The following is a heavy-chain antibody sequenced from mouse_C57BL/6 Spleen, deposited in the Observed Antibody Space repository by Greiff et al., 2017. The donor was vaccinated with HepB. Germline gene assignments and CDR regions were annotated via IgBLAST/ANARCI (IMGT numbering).Heavy chain of an antibody. CDR3: ARDYDGSSYEGYFDV. Sequence: QVQLQQPGAELVMPGASVKLSCKASGYTFTSYWMHWVKQRPGQGLEWIGEIDPSDSYTNYNQKFKGKSTLTVDKSSSTAYMQLSSLTSEDSAVYYCARDYDGSSYEGYFDVWGTGTTVTVSS. CDR1: GYTFTSYW. CDR2: IDPSDSYT. D-gene: IGHD1-1*01. V-gene: IGHV1-69*01. J-gene: IGHJ1*03.